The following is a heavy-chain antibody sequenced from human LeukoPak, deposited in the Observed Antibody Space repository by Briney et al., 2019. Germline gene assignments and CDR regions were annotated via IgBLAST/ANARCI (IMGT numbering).Heavy chain of an antibody. Sequence: GGSLRLSCAASGFTFSAYAMSWVRQAPGKGLEWVSGIGSDHSTHYAESVRGRFTISRDNSKTTLFLQMSSLAAEDTAVYYCVGELLTAAGTIGAFDIWGRGTMVTVSS. D-gene: IGHD6-13*01. CDR2: IGSDHST. J-gene: IGHJ3*02. CDR1: GFTFSAYA. CDR3: VGELLTAAGTIGAFDI. V-gene: IGHV3-23*05.